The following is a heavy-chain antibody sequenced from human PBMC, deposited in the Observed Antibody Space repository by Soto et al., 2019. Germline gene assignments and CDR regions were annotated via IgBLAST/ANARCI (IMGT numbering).Heavy chain of an antibody. CDR2: ISWNSGSI. V-gene: IGHV3-9*01. Sequence: EVQLVESGGGLVQPGRSLRLSCAASGFTFDDYAMHWVRQAPGKGLEWVSGISWNSGSIGYADSVKGRFTISRDNAKNSLYLQMNSLRAEDTALYYCAKEFRGYYYGMDVWGQGTTVTVSS. CDR3: AKEFRGYYYGMDV. CDR1: GFTFDDYA. J-gene: IGHJ6*02.